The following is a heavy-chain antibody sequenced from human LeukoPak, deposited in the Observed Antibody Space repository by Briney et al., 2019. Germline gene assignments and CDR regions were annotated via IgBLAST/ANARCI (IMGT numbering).Heavy chain of an antibody. CDR3: ARGQGAPNYYDSSGYYWWNKKAYYFDY. CDR2: IDHSGST. CDR1: GGSIINSNW. Sequence: SETLSLTCAVSGGSIINSNWWSWVRQPPGKGLEWIGEIDHSGSTSYNPSLKSRVTMSVDRSQNQFSLRLSSVTAADTAVYYCARGQGAPNYYDSSGYYWWNKKAYYFDYWGQGTLVTVSS. V-gene: IGHV4-4*02. J-gene: IGHJ4*02. D-gene: IGHD3-22*01.